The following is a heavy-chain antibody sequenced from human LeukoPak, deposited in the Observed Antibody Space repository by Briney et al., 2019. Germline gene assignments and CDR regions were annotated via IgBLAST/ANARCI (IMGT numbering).Heavy chain of an antibody. J-gene: IGHJ6*02. Sequence: SETLSLTCAVYGGSFSGYYRSWIRQPPGKGLEWIGEINHSGSTNYNPSLKSRVTISVDTSKNQFSLKPSSVTAADTAVYYCARSAGRLRYYGMDVRGQGTTVTVSS. V-gene: IGHV4-34*01. CDR2: INHSGST. CDR1: GGSFSGYY. CDR3: ARSAGRLRYYGMDV. D-gene: IGHD3-10*01.